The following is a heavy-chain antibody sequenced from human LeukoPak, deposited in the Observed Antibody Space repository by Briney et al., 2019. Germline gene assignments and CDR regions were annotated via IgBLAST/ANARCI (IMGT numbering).Heavy chain of an antibody. V-gene: IGHV3-23*01. Sequence: PGGSLRLSCAASGFTFSSYAMHWVRQAPGKGLECVSAIDRGVGRTYYADSVKGRFTISRDNSKNTLYLQMNNLRADDTAVYYCAKKGQADDGGKPDWGQGTLVTVSS. CDR3: AKKGQADDGGKPD. J-gene: IGHJ4*02. CDR2: IDRGVGRT. CDR1: GFTFSSYA.